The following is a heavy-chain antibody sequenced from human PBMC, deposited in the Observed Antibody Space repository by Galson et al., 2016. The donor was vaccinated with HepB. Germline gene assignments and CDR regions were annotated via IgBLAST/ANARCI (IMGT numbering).Heavy chain of an antibody. D-gene: IGHD4-17*01. CDR1: GFSPSTSGVG. CDR3: AHKRRYGDNGFDI. V-gene: IGHV2-5*02. Sequence: PALVKPTQTLTLTCTFSGFSPSTSGVGVGWIRQPPGKALEWLTPNSWDDYKRYNPSLKRKLTITKDTSKNQVVLTMTNMGPVDTATYSCAHKRRYGDNGFDIWGQGTMVTGSS. J-gene: IGHJ3*02. CDR2: NSWDDYK.